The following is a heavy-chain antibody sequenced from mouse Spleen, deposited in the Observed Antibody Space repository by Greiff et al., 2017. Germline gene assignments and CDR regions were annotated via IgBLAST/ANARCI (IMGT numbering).Heavy chain of an antibody. CDR1: GYTFTSYW. J-gene: IGHJ1*01. Sequence: QVQLQQPGAELVKPGASVKVSCKASGYTFTSYWMHWVKQRPGQGLEWIGRIHPSDSDTNYNQKFKGKATLTVDKSSSTAYMQLSSLTSEDSAVYYCAMSMVRWYFDVWGAGTTVTVSS. CDR3: AMSMVRWYFDV. D-gene: IGHD2-1*01. CDR2: IHPSDSDT. V-gene: IGHV1-74*01.